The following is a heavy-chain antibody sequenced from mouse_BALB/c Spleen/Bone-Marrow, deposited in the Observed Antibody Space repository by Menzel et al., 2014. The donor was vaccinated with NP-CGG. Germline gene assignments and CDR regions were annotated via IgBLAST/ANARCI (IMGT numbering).Heavy chain of an antibody. Sequence: VQLQQSGPELVKPGSSVRISCKASGYTFISYYIHWVKQRPGQGLEWIGWIYPGNVNTNYNEKFEDKATLTADKSSSTAYMHLSSLTSEDSAVYFCARGDYYRSPMDYWGQGTSVTVSS. J-gene: IGHJ4*01. V-gene: IGHV1S56*01. CDR2: IYPGNVNT. D-gene: IGHD2-14*01. CDR1: GYTFISYY. CDR3: ARGDYYRSPMDY.